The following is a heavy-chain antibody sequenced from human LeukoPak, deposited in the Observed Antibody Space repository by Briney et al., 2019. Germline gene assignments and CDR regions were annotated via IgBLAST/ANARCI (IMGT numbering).Heavy chain of an antibody. CDR2: ISYDGSGK. CDR3: ARDLYSSGYSLMGMGDY. J-gene: IGHJ4*02. Sequence: PGGSLRLSCAASRFTFSSYGMHWVRQAPGKGLEWVALISYDGSGKYYADSVKGRFTISRDNSKNTLYLQMNSLRAEDTAVYYCARDLYSSGYSLMGMGDYWGQGTLVTVSS. D-gene: IGHD3-22*01. CDR1: RFTFSSYG. V-gene: IGHV3-30*03.